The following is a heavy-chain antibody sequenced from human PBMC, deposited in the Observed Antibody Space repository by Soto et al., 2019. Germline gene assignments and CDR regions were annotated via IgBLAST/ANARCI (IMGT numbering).Heavy chain of an antibody. CDR1: GFTFSSYA. Sequence: GGSLRLSCAASGFTFSSYAMSWVRQAPGKGLEWVSSISGGGCCRYYADSVKGRFTISRDNAKNALDLQMSSLRSEDTAVYYCARDSSGYRDRFDYWGQGTLVTVSS. J-gene: IGHJ4*02. V-gene: IGHV3-23*01. CDR2: ISGGGCCR. D-gene: IGHD3-22*01. CDR3: ARDSSGYRDRFDY.